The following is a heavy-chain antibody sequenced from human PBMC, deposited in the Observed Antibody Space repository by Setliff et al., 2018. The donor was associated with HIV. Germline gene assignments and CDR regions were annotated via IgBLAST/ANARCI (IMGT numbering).Heavy chain of an antibody. V-gene: IGHV4-61*09. Sequence: PSETLSLTCTVSGGSINSGSYYWTWIRQPAGKGLEWIGHIYTSGSTNYNPSLQSRVTMSVDTSKNQFSLRLSSVTAADTAVYYCARDQRLSYWGQGTLVTVSS. CDR1: GGSINSGSYY. CDR3: ARDQRLSY. CDR2: IYTSGST. J-gene: IGHJ4*02.